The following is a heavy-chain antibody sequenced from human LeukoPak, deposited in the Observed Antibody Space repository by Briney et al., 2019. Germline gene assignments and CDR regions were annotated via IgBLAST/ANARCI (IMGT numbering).Heavy chain of an antibody. V-gene: IGHV4-31*03. J-gene: IGHJ4*02. CDR2: IYYTGST. D-gene: IGHD4-11*01. CDR3: ARVALTTVELRFDY. CDR1: GGSISSGGYY. Sequence: SQTLSLTCTVSGGSISSGGYYWSWIRQHPGKGLEWIGYIYYTGSTDYNPSLKSRVTISVDTSKNQFSLKLSSVTAADTAVYYCARVALTTVELRFDYWGQGSLVTVSS.